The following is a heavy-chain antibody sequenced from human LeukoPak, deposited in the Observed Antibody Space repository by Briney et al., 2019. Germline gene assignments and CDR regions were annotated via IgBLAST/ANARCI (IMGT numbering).Heavy chain of an antibody. V-gene: IGHV3-7*01. J-gene: IGHJ6*03. CDR2: IKPDGSEI. CDR1: GFSFSRYW. D-gene: IGHD2-8*01. Sequence: GGSLRLSCAASGFSFSRYWMSWVRQAPVKGLEWVANIKPDGSEIYYVDSVKGRFTISRDNAKNAVYLHMNSLRAEDTAVYYCAREMGYPYYYYMDVWGKGTTVTISS. CDR3: AREMGYPYYYYMDV.